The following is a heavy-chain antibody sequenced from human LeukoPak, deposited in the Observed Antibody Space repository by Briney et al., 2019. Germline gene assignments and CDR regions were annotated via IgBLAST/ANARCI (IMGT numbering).Heavy chain of an antibody. Sequence: SGTLSLTCAVSGGSISSSNWWSWVRQPPGKGLEWIGEIYHSGSTNYNPSLKSRVTISVDKSKNQFSLKLSSVTAADTAVYYCARDDSGYSSSWFMGDIWGQGTMVTVSS. CDR2: IYHSGST. D-gene: IGHD6-13*01. J-gene: IGHJ3*02. CDR1: GGSISSSNW. V-gene: IGHV4-4*02. CDR3: ARDDSGYSSSWFMGDI.